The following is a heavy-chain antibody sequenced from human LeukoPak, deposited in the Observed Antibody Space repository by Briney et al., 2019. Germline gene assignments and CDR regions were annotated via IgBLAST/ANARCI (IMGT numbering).Heavy chain of an antibody. J-gene: IGHJ3*02. CDR3: ARRLSSSWNDAFDI. D-gene: IGHD6-13*01. V-gene: IGHV4-39*01. CDR1: GGSISSSSYY. CDR2: IYYSGST. Sequence: SETLSLTCTVSGGSISSSSYYWGWIRQPPGKGLEWIGSIYYSGSTYYNPSLKSRVTISVDTSKNQFSLKLSSVTAADTAVCYCARRLSSSWNDAFDIWGQGTMVTVPS.